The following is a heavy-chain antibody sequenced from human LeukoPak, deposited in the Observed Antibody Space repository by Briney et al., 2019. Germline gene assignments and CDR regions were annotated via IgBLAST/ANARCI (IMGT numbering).Heavy chain of an antibody. CDR3: ARVVRCRGGSCYYYFDY. CDR1: GGSISSGDYY. J-gene: IGHJ4*02. CDR2: IYYSGST. Sequence: PSETLSLTCTVSGGSISSGDYYWSWIRQPPGKGLEWIGYIYYSGSTYYNPSLKSRVTISVDTSKNQFSLKLSSVTAAATAVYYCARVVRCRGGSCYYYFDYWGQGTLVTVSS. V-gene: IGHV4-30-4*08. D-gene: IGHD2-15*01.